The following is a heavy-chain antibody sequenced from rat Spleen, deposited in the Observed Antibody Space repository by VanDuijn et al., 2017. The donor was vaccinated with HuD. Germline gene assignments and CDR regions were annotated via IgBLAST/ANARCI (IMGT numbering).Heavy chain of an antibody. Sequence: EVQLVESGGGLVQPGRSLKLSCAASGFTFSDYYMAWVRQAPTKGLEWVATISYDGSSTYYRDSVQGRFTISRDNAKSTLYLQMDSLRSEDTATYYCARREAAIYVMDAWGQGASVTVSS. CDR2: ISYDGSST. CDR1: GFTFSDYY. D-gene: IGHD1-11*01. CDR3: ARREAAIYVMDA. J-gene: IGHJ4*01. V-gene: IGHV5-7*01.